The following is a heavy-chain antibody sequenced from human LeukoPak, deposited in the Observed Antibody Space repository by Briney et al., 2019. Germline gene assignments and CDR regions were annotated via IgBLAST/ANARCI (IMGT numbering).Heavy chain of an antibody. CDR1: GGSFSGYY. J-gene: IGHJ4*02. D-gene: IGHD1-26*01. CDR3: ARHLRGSYYFDY. V-gene: IGHV4-34*01. Sequence: PSETLSLTCVVYGGSFSGYYWNWIRQPPGKGLEWIGEINHSGSTNYNPSLKSRVTISVDTSKNQFSLKLSSVTAADTAVYYCARHLRGSYYFDYWGQGTLVTVSS. CDR2: INHSGST.